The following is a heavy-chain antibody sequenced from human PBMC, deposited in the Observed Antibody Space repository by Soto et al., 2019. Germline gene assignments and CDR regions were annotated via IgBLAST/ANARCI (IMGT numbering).Heavy chain of an antibody. CDR1: GFTFSSYA. CDR2: ISYDGSNK. Sequence: QVQLVESGGGVVQPGRSLRLSCAASGFTFSSYAMHWVRQAPGKGREWVAVISYDGSNKYYADSVKGRFTISRDNSKNTLYLQMNSLRAEDTAVYYCARDLIIAAAASYNWFDPWGQGTLVTVSS. D-gene: IGHD6-13*01. CDR3: ARDLIIAAAASYNWFDP. V-gene: IGHV3-30-3*01. J-gene: IGHJ5*02.